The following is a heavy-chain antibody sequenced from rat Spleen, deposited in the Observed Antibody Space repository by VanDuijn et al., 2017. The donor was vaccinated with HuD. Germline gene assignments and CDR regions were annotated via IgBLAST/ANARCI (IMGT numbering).Heavy chain of an antibody. CDR2: ISTGGGNN. CDR3: TRGARYFDY. V-gene: IGHV5-25*01. J-gene: IGHJ2*01. CDR1: GFIFRNYY. Sequence: EVRLVESGGGLVRPGGSLKVSCEASGFIFRNYYMAWVRQAPTKGLEWVASISTGGGNNYYRDSVKGRFTISSNNAKSTLYLQMNSLRSEDTATYYCTRGARYFDYWGQGVMVTVSS.